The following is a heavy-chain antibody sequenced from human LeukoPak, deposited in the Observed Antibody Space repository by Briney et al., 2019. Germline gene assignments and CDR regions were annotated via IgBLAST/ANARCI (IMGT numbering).Heavy chain of an antibody. CDR3: TKVPRYNWNDVGIFDAFDI. D-gene: IGHD1-20*01. V-gene: IGHV3-48*03. Sequence: GGSLRRSCAASGFTFSSYELNWVRQAPGMGLEWVSYISSSGSTISYADSVKGRFTISRDNAKNSLYLQMNSLRTEDTAVYYCTKVPRYNWNDVGIFDAFDIWGQGTMVTVSS. J-gene: IGHJ3*02. CDR2: ISSSGSTI. CDR1: GFTFSSYE.